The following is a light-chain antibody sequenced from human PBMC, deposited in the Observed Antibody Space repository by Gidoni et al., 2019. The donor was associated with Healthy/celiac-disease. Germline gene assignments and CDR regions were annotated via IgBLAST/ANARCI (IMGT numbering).Light chain of an antibody. CDR3: FSYAGSSTHVV. J-gene: IGLJ2*01. CDR2: AGS. CDR1: SSDVGSYNL. V-gene: IGLV2-23*01. Sequence: QSALTQPAAVSGSPGQAITISCTGTSSDVGSYNLVSWYHQHPGKAPKLMIYAGSKRPSGVSNRFSGSKSGNTASLPISGLQAEDEADYSCFSYAGSSTHVVFGGGTKLTVL.